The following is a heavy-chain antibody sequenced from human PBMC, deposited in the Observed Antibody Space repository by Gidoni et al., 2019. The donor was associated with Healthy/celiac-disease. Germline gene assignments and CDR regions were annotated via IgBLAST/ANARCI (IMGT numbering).Heavy chain of an antibody. CDR1: GGSISSYY. D-gene: IGHD6-13*01. CDR3: ARWKARQYSSSWDNFDY. J-gene: IGHJ4*02. Sequence: QVQLQESGPGLVKPSETLSLTCTVSGGSISSYYWSWIRQPPGKGLEWIGYIYYSGSTNYNPSLKSRVTISVDTSKNQFSLKLSSVTAADTAVYYCARWKARQYSSSWDNFDYWGQGTLVTVSS. CDR2: IYYSGST. V-gene: IGHV4-59*01.